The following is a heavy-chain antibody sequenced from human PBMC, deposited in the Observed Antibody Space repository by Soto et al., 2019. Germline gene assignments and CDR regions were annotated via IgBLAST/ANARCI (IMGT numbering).Heavy chain of an antibody. J-gene: IGHJ4*02. D-gene: IGHD3-22*01. Sequence: PGGSLRLSCAASGFTFSRYGMHWVRQAPGKGLEWVAVIWYDGSDKYYADSVKGRFTISRDNSKNTLYLQMNSLRGEDTALYYCARGYYYDGSGHPLDYWGVGTLVTVSS. CDR3: ARGYYYDGSGHPLDY. V-gene: IGHV3-33*01. CDR2: IWYDGSDK. CDR1: GFTFSRYG.